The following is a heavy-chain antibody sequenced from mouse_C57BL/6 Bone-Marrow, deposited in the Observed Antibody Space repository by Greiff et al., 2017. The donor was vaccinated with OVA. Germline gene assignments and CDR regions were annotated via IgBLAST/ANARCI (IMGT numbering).Heavy chain of an antibody. CDR2: IYPRSGNT. J-gene: IGHJ1*03. CDR1: GYTFTSYG. Sequence: VQLQQSGAELARPGASVKLSCKASGYTFTSYGISWVKQRTGQGLEWIGEIYPRSGNTYYNEKFKGKATLTADKSSSTAYMELRSLTSEDSAVYFCARTPLSTTVPYWYFDVWGTGTTVTVSS. D-gene: IGHD1-1*01. V-gene: IGHV1-81*01. CDR3: ARTPLSTTVPYWYFDV.